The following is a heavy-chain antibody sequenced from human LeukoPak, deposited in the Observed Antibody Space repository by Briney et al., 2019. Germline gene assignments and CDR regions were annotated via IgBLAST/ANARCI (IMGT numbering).Heavy chain of an antibody. CDR2: ITYDGSDK. D-gene: IGHD5-12*01. V-gene: IGHV3-30*04. J-gene: IGHJ4*02. CDR3: AGEHRGYGDY. Sequence: TGGSLRLSCAASGFTFSSYAMHWVRQAPGKGLEWVAIITYDGSDKYYADSVKGRFTISRDNSKNTLYLQMNSLRAEDTAVYYCAGEHRGYGDYWGEGTLVTVSS. CDR1: GFTFSSYA.